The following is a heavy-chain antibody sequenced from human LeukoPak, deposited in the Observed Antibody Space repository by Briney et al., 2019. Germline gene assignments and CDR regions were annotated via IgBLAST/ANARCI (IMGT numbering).Heavy chain of an antibody. Sequence: PSETLSLTCTVSGGSISSYYWSWIRQPAGKGLEWIGRIYTSGSTNYNPSLKSRVTMSVDTSKNQFSLKLSSVTAADTAVYYCARDSLRYYDFWSGPRKDYYYMDVWGKGTTVTVSS. V-gene: IGHV4-4*07. CDR3: ARDSLRYYDFWSGPRKDYYYMDV. CDR1: GGSISSYY. D-gene: IGHD3-3*01. J-gene: IGHJ6*03. CDR2: IYTSGST.